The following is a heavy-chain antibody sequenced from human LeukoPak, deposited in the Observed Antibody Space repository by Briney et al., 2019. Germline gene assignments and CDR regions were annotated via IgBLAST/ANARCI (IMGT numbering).Heavy chain of an antibody. V-gene: IGHV3-21*01. Sequence: PGGSLRLSCAASGFTFSSYSMNWVRQAPGKGLEWVSSISSSSSYIYYADSVKGRFTISRDNAKNSLYLQMNSLRVEDTAVYYCARDGNGLFDYWGQGTLVTVSS. J-gene: IGHJ4*02. CDR3: ARDGNGLFDY. CDR1: GFTFSSYS. CDR2: ISSSSSYI. D-gene: IGHD1-1*01.